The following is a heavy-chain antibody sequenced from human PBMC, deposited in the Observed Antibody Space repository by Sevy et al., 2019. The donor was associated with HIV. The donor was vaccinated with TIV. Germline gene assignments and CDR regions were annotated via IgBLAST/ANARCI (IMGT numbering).Heavy chain of an antibody. CDR3: GKDPSDRCVRGALDY. V-gene: IGHV3-9*01. Sequence: GGSLRLSCAASGFTFDDYAMHWVRQAPGKGLEWVSGISWNSGSIGYADSVKGRFTISRDNAKNSLYLQMNSLRAEDTALYYCGKDPSDRCVRGALDYWGQGTMVTVSS. D-gene: IGHD3-10*01. CDR2: ISWNSGSI. J-gene: IGHJ4*02. CDR1: GFTFDDYA.